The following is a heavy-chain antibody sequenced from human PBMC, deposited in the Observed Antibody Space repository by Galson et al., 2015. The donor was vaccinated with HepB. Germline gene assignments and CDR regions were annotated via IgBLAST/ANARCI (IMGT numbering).Heavy chain of an antibody. CDR1: GGSISGYY. Sequence: SETLSLTCTVSGGSISGYYWSWIRQPPGRGLEWIGYIHYSGSTSFNPSLGGRVTMSVDTSKNQFSLKLNSVTAADTAVYYCARDSPKVEATGGFDYCGQGTLVTVSS. CDR3: ARDSPKVEATGGFDY. V-gene: IGHV4-59*01. CDR2: IHYSGST. D-gene: IGHD1-26*01. J-gene: IGHJ4*02.